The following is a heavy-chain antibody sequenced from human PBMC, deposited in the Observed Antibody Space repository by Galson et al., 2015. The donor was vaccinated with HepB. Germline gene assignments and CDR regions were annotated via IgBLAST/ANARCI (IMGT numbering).Heavy chain of an antibody. Sequence: QSGAEVKKPGESLKISCTGSGYSFTTYWIGWVRQMPGKGLEWMGIIYPGDSDTRYSPPFQGQVTISADKSISTAYLQWSSLKASDTAMYYCARHRAYSGTYYNYYMDVGGKGTTVTVSS. CDR2: IYPGDSDT. CDR3: ARHRAYSGTYYNYYMDV. V-gene: IGHV5-51*01. D-gene: IGHD1-26*01. J-gene: IGHJ6*03. CDR1: GYSFTTYW.